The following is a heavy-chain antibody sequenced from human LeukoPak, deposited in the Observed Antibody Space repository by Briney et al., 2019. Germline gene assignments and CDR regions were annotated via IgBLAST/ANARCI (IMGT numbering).Heavy chain of an antibody. V-gene: IGHV4-59*01. J-gene: IGHJ4*02. CDR3: ASPDTAMVYGFDY. CDR1: GGSISTYY. D-gene: IGHD5-18*01. CDR2: IYYNGNT. Sequence: KTSETLSLTCTVSGGSISTYYWSWIRQPPGKGLEWIGYIYYNGNTNYNSSLKSRVTISVDTSKNQFSLKLSSVTAADTAVYYCASPDTAMVYGFDYWGQGTLVTVSS.